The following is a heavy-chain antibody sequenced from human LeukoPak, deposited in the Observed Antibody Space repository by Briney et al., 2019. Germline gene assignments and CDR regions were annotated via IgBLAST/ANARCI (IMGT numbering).Heavy chain of an antibody. CDR2: VNWNGGST. V-gene: IGHV3-20*04. D-gene: IGHD2-2*01. CDR1: GFTLNDYG. CDR3: ARALVVVPAAMAYFDY. Sequence: GGSLRLSCAASGFTLNDYGMSWVRQAPGKGLEWVAGVNWNGGSTDYADSLKGRFTISRDNAKNSLYLQMNSLRAEDTAFYYCARALVVVPAAMAYFDYWGQGTLVTVSS. J-gene: IGHJ4*02.